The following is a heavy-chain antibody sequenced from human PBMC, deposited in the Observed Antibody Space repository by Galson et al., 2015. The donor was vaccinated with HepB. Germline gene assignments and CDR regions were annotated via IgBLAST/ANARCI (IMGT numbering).Heavy chain of an antibody. V-gene: IGHV1-69*13. D-gene: IGHD2-15*01. Sequence: SVKVSCKASGGTFSSYAISWVRQAPGQGLEWMGRISPIFGTANYAQKFQDRVTITADESTSTAYMELSSLRSEDTAVYYCATCSGGSCYKTPLFDYWGQGTLVTVSS. J-gene: IGHJ4*02. CDR2: ISPIFGTA. CDR1: GGTFSSYA. CDR3: ATCSGGSCYKTPLFDY.